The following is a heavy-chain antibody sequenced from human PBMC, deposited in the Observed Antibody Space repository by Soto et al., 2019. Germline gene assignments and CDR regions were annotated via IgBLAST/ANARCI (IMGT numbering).Heavy chain of an antibody. CDR1: GFTFSSYS. D-gene: IGHD3-22*01. V-gene: IGHV3-21*01. J-gene: IGHJ3*02. CDR2: ISSSSSYI. CDR3: ARGYHYYYSSGYDKWDAFDI. Sequence: EVQLVESGGGLVKPGGSLRLSCAASGFTFSSYSMNWVRQAPGKGLEWVSSISSSSSYIYYADSVKGRFTISRDNAKNSLYLQMNSLRAEDTAVYYCARGYHYYYSSGYDKWDAFDIWGQGTMVTVSS.